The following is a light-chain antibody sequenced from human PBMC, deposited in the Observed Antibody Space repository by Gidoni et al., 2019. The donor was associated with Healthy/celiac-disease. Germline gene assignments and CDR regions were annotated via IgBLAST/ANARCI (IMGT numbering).Light chain of an antibody. J-gene: IGKJ5*01. V-gene: IGKV3-15*01. Sequence: EIVMTQSPATLSVSPGERATLSCRASQSVSSNLAWYQQQPGQAPRLLIYGASTRATGIPARFSGSGSGTEFTLTISSLQSEDFAVYYCQRYNNWPLTFGQGTQLEIK. CDR3: QRYNNWPLT. CDR1: QSVSSN. CDR2: GAS.